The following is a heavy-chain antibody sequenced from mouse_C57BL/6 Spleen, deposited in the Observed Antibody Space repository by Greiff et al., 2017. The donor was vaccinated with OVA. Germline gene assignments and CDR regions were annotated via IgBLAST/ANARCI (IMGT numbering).Heavy chain of an antibody. CDR2: INPSNGGT. D-gene: IGHD2-4*01. CDR3: ARDGGLRRVYFDD. Sequence: VQLQQPGTELVKPGASVKLSCKASGYTFTSYWMHWVKQRPGQGLEWIGNINPSNGGTNYNEKFKSKATLTVDKSSSTAYMQLSSLTSEDSAVYYCARDGGLRRVYFDDWGQGTTLTVSS. V-gene: IGHV1-53*01. CDR1: GYTFTSYW. J-gene: IGHJ2*01.